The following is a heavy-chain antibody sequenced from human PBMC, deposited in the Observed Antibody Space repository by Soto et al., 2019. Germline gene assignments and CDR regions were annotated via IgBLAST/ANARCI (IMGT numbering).Heavy chain of an antibody. J-gene: IGHJ6*02. Sequence: QVQLVESGGGVVQPGRSVRLSCAASGFTFSRYGMHWVRQAPGKGLEWVTVISYDGSDKYYADSVKGRFSISRDNSKNTLYLQMNSLRVEDTAIHYCAKGQIVATGRGYYGMDVWGQGTTVTVSS. CDR1: GFTFSRYG. CDR3: AKGQIVATGRGYYGMDV. V-gene: IGHV3-30*18. CDR2: ISYDGSDK. D-gene: IGHD5-12*01.